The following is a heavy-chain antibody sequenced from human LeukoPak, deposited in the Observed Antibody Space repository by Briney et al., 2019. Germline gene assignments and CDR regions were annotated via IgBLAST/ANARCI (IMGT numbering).Heavy chain of an antibody. J-gene: IGHJ6*03. CDR1: VFTFSDYY. D-gene: IGHD4-17*01. CDR3: ARDPIYSDRLRYYYMDV. V-gene: IGHV3-11*01. CDR2: ISSSGSTI. Sequence: GGSLRLSCAASVFTFSDYYMRWLRQAPGEGLEWVSYISSSGSTIYYEDSVKGRFTIYRDNAKNSLYLQMNSLRAEDTAVYYCARDPIYSDRLRYYYMDVWGKGTTVTVSS.